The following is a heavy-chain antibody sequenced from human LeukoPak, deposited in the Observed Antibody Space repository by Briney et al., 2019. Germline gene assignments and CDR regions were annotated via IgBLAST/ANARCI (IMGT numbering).Heavy chain of an antibody. CDR3: AKDPRRYYDSSGYPVADY. CDR1: GFTFSSYG. V-gene: IGHV3-33*06. Sequence: GSLRLSCAASGFTFSSYGMHWVRQAPGKGLEWVAVIWYEGSNKYYADSVKGRFTISRDNSKNTLYLQMNSLRAEDTAVYYCAKDPRRYYDSSGYPVADYWGQGTLVTVSS. CDR2: IWYEGSNK. D-gene: IGHD3-22*01. J-gene: IGHJ4*02.